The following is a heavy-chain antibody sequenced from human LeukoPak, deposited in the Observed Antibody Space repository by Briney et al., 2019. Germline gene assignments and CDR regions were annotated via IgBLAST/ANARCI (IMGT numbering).Heavy chain of an antibody. CDR3: AGGRAWALYYYYYMDV. V-gene: IGHV4-59*11. Sequence: ASETLSLTCTVSGGSISSHYWSWIRQPPGKGLEWIGYIYYSGSTNYNPSLKSRVTISVDTSKNQFSLKLSSVTAADTAVYYCAGGRAWALYYYYYMDVSGKGTTVTVFS. CDR2: IYYSGST. CDR1: GGSISSHY. J-gene: IGHJ6*03. D-gene: IGHD1-26*01.